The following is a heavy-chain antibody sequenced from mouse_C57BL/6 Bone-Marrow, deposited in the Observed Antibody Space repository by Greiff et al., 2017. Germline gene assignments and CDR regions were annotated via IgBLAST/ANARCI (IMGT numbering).Heavy chain of an antibody. CDR2: IYYSGTI. D-gene: IGHD1-1*01. CDR3: ARGAVVSDWYFDV. V-gene: IGHV3-5*01. J-gene: IGHJ1*03. Sequence: EVQLQESGPGLVKPSQTVFLTCTVTGISITTGNYRWSWIRQFPGNKLEWIGYIYYSGTITYNPSLTSRTTITRDTPKNQFFLEMNSLTAEDTATYYSARGAVVSDWYFDVWGTGTTVTVSS. CDR1: GISITTGNYR.